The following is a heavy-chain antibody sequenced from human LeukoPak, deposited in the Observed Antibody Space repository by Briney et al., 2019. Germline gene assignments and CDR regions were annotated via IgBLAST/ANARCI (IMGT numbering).Heavy chain of an antibody. Sequence: GGSLRLSCAASGFTFSTYTLTWVRQAPGKGLEWVSSVDSSSSYIHYADSVKGRFTISRDNAKNSMYLDMNSLRVEDTAVYYCVREGAKHGYSGYDAMYWGQGALVIVSS. V-gene: IGHV3-21*06. D-gene: IGHD5-12*01. CDR3: VREGAKHGYSGYDAMY. CDR2: VDSSSSYI. J-gene: IGHJ4*02. CDR1: GFTFSTYT.